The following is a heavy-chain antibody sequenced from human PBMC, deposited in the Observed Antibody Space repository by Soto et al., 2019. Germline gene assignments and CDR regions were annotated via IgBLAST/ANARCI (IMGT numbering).Heavy chain of an antibody. J-gene: IGHJ4*02. CDR3: AKSGSGYTFDY. CDR1: GFTFSNYA. CDR2: IHGSGGAT. Sequence: GSLRLSCVASGFTFSNYAMNWVRQAPGKGLEWVSSIHGSGGATYHADSVKGRFIISRDDSKNTLYLQMNSLRAEDTAVYYCAKSGSGYTFDYWGQGTLVTVSS. D-gene: IGHD3-3*01. V-gene: IGHV3-23*01.